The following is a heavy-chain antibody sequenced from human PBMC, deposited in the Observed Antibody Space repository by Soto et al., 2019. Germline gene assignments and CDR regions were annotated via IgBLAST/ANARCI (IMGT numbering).Heavy chain of an antibody. Sequence: EVQLVESGGGLVQPGGSLRLSCVASGFTFSSHWMSWVRQGPGKGLEWVANIKEDGSEEYYVDSVKGRFTISRDNAKNSLFLQMDSLRVEDMAVYYCAGGGNYDFDHWGQGTLVTVSS. V-gene: IGHV3-7*01. D-gene: IGHD1-7*01. CDR1: GFTFSSHW. CDR3: AGGGNYDFDH. CDR2: IKEDGSEE. J-gene: IGHJ4*02.